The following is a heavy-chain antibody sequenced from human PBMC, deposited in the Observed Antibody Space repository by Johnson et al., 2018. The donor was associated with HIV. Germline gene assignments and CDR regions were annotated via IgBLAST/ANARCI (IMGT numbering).Heavy chain of an antibody. J-gene: IGHJ3*02. CDR2: IRYDGSNK. CDR3: ARDLAGHNAFDI. V-gene: IGHV3-30*02. CDR1: GFTFSSYG. D-gene: IGHD6-19*01. Sequence: QVQLVESGGGVVQPGGSLRLSCAASGFTFSSYGMHWVRQAPGKGLEWVAFIRYDGSNKYYADSVKGRFRLSRDNSKNTLYLQMNSLRAEDTAVYYCARDLAGHNAFDIWGQGTMVTVSS.